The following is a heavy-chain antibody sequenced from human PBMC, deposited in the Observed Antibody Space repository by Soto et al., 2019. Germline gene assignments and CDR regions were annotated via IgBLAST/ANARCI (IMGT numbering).Heavy chain of an antibody. J-gene: IGHJ4*02. D-gene: IGHD3-10*01. CDR3: ARCYGSGSYAHFDY. CDR1: GGTFSSYA. Sequence: SVKVSCKASGGTFSSYAISWVRQAPGQGLEWMGGIIPIFGTANYAQKFQGRVTITADESTSTAYMELSSLRSEDTAVYYCARCYGSGSYAHFDYWGQGTLVTVS. V-gene: IGHV1-69*13. CDR2: IIPIFGTA.